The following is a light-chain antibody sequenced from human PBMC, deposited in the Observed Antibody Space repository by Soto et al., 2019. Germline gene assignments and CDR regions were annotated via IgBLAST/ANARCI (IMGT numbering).Light chain of an antibody. CDR2: AAS. J-gene: IGKJ3*01. V-gene: IGKV1-8*01. Sequence: AIRMTQSPSSFSASTGDRVTITCRASQGISSYLAWYQQKPGKAPKLLIYAASTLQSGVPSRFSGSGSGTDFTLTISCLQSEDFATYYCQQYYSYPHTFGPGTKVDTK. CDR1: QGISSY. CDR3: QQYYSYPHT.